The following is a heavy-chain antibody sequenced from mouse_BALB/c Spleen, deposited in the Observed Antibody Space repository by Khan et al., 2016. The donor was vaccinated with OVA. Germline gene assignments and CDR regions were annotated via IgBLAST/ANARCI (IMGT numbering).Heavy chain of an antibody. CDR2: IDPPNDDS. CDR3: ATRYGNPFAY. Sequence: VQLKESGAELVKPGASVKLSCSASGFNIKDTYIHWVKQRPEQGLEWIGRIDPPNDDSKYGPKFQDKATFTADTSSNTVYLQLSSLTSEDTAVYYCATRYGNPFAYWGQGTLVSVSA. D-gene: IGHD2-1*01. J-gene: IGHJ3*01. CDR1: GFNIKDTY. V-gene: IGHV14-3*02.